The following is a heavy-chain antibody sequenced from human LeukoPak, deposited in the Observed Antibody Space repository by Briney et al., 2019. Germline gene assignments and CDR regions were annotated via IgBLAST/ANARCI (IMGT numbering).Heavy chain of an antibody. D-gene: IGHD5-18*01. CDR2: VSHSGST. CDR3: ARERIERYTYASSDFDY. V-gene: IGHV4-39*07. J-gene: IGHJ4*02. CDR1: GGSISSSSSY. Sequence: SETLSLICSVSGGSISSSSSYWGWIRQPPGKGLEWIASVSHSGSTYYNPSLKSRVTISVDTSKNQFSLKVTSVTAADTALYYCARERIERYTYASSDFDYWGRGTLVTVSS.